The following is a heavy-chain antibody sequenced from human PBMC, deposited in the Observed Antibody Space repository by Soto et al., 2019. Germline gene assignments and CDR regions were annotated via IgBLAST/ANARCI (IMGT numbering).Heavy chain of an antibody. CDR2: TSYEGNNQ. J-gene: IGHJ4*02. Sequence: QPGGSLRLSCAASGFTFSNYGMHWVRQAPGKGLEWVAVTSYEGNNQYYADSVKGRFTISRDNSKNTLYLQMNSLRPEDTAVYYCVKDSKRWLLNKWGQGTLVTVSS. D-gene: IGHD5-18*01. V-gene: IGHV3-30*18. CDR3: VKDSKRWLLNK. CDR1: GFTFSNYG.